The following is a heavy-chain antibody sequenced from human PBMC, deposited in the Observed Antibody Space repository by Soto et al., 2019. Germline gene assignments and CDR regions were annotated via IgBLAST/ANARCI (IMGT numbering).Heavy chain of an antibody. V-gene: IGHV3-7*03. CDR3: AGWGGHDYND. D-gene: IGHD4-4*01. J-gene: IGHJ4*02. CDR1: GFTFSDFY. CDR2: SRPDGYGP. Sequence: EVQLVQSGGGLVQPGGSLRLSCVGSGFTFSDFYMNWVRQAPGKGLEWVANSRPDGYGPNLVESVKGRFTTSRDNAKNSLVLQMNSLRADDTAVYYCAGWGGHDYNDWGQGILVTVSS.